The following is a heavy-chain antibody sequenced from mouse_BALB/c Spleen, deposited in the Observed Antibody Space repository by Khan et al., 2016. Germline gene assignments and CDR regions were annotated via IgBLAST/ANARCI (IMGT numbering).Heavy chain of an antibody. J-gene: IGHJ2*01. CDR2: INTYTGEP. V-gene: IGHV9-3-1*01. Sequence: QIQLVQSGPELKKPGETVKISCKASGYTFTNYGMNWVKQAPGKGLKWMGWINTYTGEPTYADDFKGRFAFSLETSASTAYLQINNLKNEDTATYFCASQIYYERGDYWGQGTTLTVSS. CDR3: ASQIYYERGDY. CDR1: GYTFTNYG. D-gene: IGHD2-4*01.